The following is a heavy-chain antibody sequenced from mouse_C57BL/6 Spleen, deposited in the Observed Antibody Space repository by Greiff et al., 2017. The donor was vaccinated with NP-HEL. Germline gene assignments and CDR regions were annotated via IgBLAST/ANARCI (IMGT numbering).Heavy chain of an antibody. D-gene: IGHD2-1*01. CDR2: IRNKANGYTT. CDR1: GFTFTDYY. J-gene: IGHJ4*01. V-gene: IGHV7-3*01. CDR3: ARYSNYDYAMDY. Sequence: EVKLVESGGGLVQPGGSLSLSCAASGFTFTDYYMSWVRQPPGKALEWLGFIRNKANGYTTEYSASVKGRFTISRDNSQSILYLQMNALRAEDRATYYGARYSNYDYAMDYWGQGTSVTVSS.